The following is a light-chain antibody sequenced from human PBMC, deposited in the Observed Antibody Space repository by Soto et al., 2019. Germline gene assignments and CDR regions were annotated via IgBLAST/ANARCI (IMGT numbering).Light chain of an antibody. CDR1: NSDVGGYNY. CDR3: SSYTTRSTLV. CDR2: DVT. V-gene: IGLV2-14*01. J-gene: IGLJ2*01. Sequence: QSALTQPASVSGSPGQSIAISCTGTNSDVGGYNYVSWYQQHPGKAPKLMIYDVTNRPSGVSNRFSGSKSGNTASLTISGLQADDEADYYCSSYTTRSTLVFGGGTKLTVL.